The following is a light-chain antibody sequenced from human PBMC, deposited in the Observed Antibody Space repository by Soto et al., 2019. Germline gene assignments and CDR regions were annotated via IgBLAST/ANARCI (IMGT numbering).Light chain of an antibody. J-gene: IGKJ3*01. V-gene: IGKV1-27*01. CDR2: AAS. CDR1: QGINNY. Sequence: DIPMTQSPASLSASVGDRVTITCRASQGINNYVAWYQQKPGKPPKLLIYAASTLQSGVPSRFSGSGSGTDFTLTINSLQPEDVATYSCQKYSSVPVFGPGTKVDIK. CDR3: QKYSSVPV.